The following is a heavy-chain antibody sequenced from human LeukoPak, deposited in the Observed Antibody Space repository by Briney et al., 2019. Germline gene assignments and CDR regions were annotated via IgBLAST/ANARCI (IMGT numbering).Heavy chain of an antibody. V-gene: IGHV3-30*04. D-gene: IGHD6-6*01. Sequence: GGSLRLSCAASGFTFSSYVMHWVRQAPGKGLEWVAIISYDGSNEYYADSVKGRFTISRDNSKNTLYLQMNSLRAEDTAVYYCVRQLVSWGQGTLVTVSS. CDR2: ISYDGSNE. CDR3: VRQLVS. J-gene: IGHJ5*02. CDR1: GFTFSSYV.